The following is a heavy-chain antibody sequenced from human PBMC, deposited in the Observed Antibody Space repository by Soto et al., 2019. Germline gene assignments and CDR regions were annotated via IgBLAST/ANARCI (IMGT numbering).Heavy chain of an antibody. D-gene: IGHD4-4*01. CDR1: GFTFSPFW. Sequence: EVQLVESGEALVQPGGSLRLSCAASGFTFSPFWITWVAQVPGKGPVWVSRINSDGNSTSYADSVKGRFTISRDNAKNTLYLQMNSLRAEDTAVYYCARGSNHFDYWGQGTLVTVSS. V-gene: IGHV3-74*01. J-gene: IGHJ4*02. CDR2: INSDGNST. CDR3: ARGSNHFDY.